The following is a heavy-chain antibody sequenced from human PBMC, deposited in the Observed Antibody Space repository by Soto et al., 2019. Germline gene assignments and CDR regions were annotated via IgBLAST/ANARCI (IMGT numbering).Heavy chain of an antibody. V-gene: IGHV3-23*01. J-gene: IGHJ3*02. CDR3: AKVSGYYYDRGGFYYGAFDI. Sequence: GGSLRLSCVASGFSFSSFAMTWVRQAPGKGLERVSTFSNSGGTTYYADSVKGRVTVSRDNSKKKLFLQMNSLRAEDTAVYYCAKVSGYYYDRGGFYYGAFDIWGQGTVVTVSS. CDR2: FSNSGGTT. D-gene: IGHD3-22*01. CDR1: GFSFSSFA.